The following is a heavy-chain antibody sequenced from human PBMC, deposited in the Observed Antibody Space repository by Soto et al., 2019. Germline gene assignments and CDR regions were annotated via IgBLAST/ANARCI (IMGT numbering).Heavy chain of an antibody. J-gene: IGHJ3*02. V-gene: IGHV4-59*01. Sequence: SETLSLTCTVSGGSISSYYWSWIRQPPGKGLEWIGYIYYSGSTNYNPPLKSRVTISVDTSKNQFSLKLSSVTAADTAVYYCARDIVGATMGAFDIWGQGTMVTVSS. CDR2: IYYSGST. D-gene: IGHD1-26*01. CDR1: GGSISSYY. CDR3: ARDIVGATMGAFDI.